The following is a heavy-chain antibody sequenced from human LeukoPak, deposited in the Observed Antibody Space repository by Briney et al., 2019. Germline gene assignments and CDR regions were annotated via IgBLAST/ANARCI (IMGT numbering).Heavy chain of an antibody. CDR2: MNPNSGNT. V-gene: IGHV1-8*01. D-gene: IGHD3-22*01. Sequence: GASVKVSCKASGYTFTSYDINWVRQATGQGLEWMGWMNPNSGNTGYAQKFQGRVTMTRNTSISTAYMELSSLRSEDTAVYYCARGLRGLYGSSGYIGTWGQGTLVTVSS. CDR3: ARGLRGLYGSSGYIGT. CDR1: GYTFTSYD. J-gene: IGHJ4*02.